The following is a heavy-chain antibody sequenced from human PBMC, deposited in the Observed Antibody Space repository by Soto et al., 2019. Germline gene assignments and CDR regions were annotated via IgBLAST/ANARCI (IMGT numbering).Heavy chain of an antibody. D-gene: IGHD4-17*01. Sequence: QVQLVESGGGAVQPGRSLRLSCAASGFTFSSYAMHWVRQAPGKGLEWVAVISYDGSNKYYADSVKGRFTISRDNSKNTLYLQMNSLRAEDTAVYYCARPSTTVTTLNWFDPWGQGTLVTVSS. CDR2: ISYDGSNK. CDR1: GFTFSSYA. V-gene: IGHV3-30-3*01. J-gene: IGHJ5*02. CDR3: ARPSTTVTTLNWFDP.